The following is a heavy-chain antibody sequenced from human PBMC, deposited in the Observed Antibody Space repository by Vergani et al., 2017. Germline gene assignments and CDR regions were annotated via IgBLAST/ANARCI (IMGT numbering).Heavy chain of an antibody. CDR2: ISPDGFST. CDR3: AREPPLTGFFDY. V-gene: IGHV1-46*03. J-gene: IGHJ4*02. Sequence: QVQLVQSGAEVGKPGASVKISCKASGYTFTAYYIHWVRQAPEQGLEWVGVISPDGFSTFYAQKFQGRVTITRDTSTSTVYVEATSLRSYDTAVYYCAREPPLTGFFDYWGQGTLVTVSS. CDR1: GYTFTAYY. D-gene: IGHD3-9*01.